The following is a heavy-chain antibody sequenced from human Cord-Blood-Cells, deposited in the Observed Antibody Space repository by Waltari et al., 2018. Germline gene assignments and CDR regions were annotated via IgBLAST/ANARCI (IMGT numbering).Heavy chain of an antibody. J-gene: IGHJ4*02. CDR3: ARGTYDEAWPFDY. CDR1: GGSFSGYY. D-gene: IGHD3-16*01. V-gene: IGHV4-34*01. Sequence: QVQLQQWGAGLLKPSETLSLTCAVYGGSFSGYYWSWLRQAPGKGLEWIGEINHSGSINYNPSLKSRVTISVDTSKNQFSLKLSSVTAADTAVYYCARGTYDEAWPFDYWGQGTLVTVSS. CDR2: INHSGSI.